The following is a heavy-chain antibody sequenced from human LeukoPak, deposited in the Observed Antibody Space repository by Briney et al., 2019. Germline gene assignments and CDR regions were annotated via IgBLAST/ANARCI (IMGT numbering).Heavy chain of an antibody. J-gene: IGHJ6*03. Sequence: ASVKVSCKASGYTFISYGISWVRQAPGQGLEWMGWISAYNGNTNYAQKLQGRVTMTTDTSTSTAYMELRSLRSDDMAVYYCAATVNYYYYMDVWGKGTTVTVSS. CDR3: AATVNYYYYMDV. D-gene: IGHD4-11*01. CDR1: GYTFISYG. CDR2: ISAYNGNT. V-gene: IGHV1-18*03.